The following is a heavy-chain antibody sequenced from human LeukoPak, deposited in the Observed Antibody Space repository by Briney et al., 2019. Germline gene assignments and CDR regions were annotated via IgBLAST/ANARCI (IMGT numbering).Heavy chain of an antibody. J-gene: IGHJ5*02. D-gene: IGHD1-1*01. V-gene: IGHV1-2*02. CDR2: INPNSGGT. CDR3: ARERPGEGWFDP. Sequence: VSVKVSCKASGYTFTGYYMHWVRQAPGQGLEWMGWINPNSGGTNYAQKFQGRVTMTRDASISTAYMELSRLRSDDTAVYYCARERPGEGWFDPWGQGTLVTVSS. CDR1: GYTFTGYY.